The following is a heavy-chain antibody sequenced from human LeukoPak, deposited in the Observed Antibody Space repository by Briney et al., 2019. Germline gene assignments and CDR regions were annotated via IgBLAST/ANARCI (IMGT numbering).Heavy chain of an antibody. Sequence: GGSLRLSCAASGFTFSSYAMSWVRQAPGKGLEWVSGISGSGGSTYYADSVKGRFTISRDNSKNTLYLQMNSLRAEDTAVYNCAKDRGITMVRGPSGISDSRGQGTLVTVSS. CDR1: GFTFSSYA. D-gene: IGHD3-10*01. CDR2: ISGSGGST. CDR3: AKDRGITMVRGPSGISDS. V-gene: IGHV3-23*01. J-gene: IGHJ4*02.